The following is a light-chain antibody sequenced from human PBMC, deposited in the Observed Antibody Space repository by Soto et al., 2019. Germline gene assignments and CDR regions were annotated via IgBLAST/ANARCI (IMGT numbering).Light chain of an antibody. CDR1: QSVSSSY. J-gene: IGKJ1*01. CDR2: GAS. CDR3: QQYHSSPRT. V-gene: IGKV3-20*01. Sequence: EIVLTQSPGTLSLSPGERATLSCRASQSVSSSYLAWYQQKPGQAPRLLIYGASSRATGIPDRFSGSGSGTDFTLTISRLEPEDFAVYYCQQYHSSPRTFGQGTKVKIK.